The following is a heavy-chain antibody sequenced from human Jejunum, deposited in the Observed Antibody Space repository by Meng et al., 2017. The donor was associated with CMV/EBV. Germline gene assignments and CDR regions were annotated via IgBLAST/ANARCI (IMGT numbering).Heavy chain of an antibody. CDR3: ARVEYSGSYFDH. Sequence: CAVSGDCISRGGYSWTWIRQPPGKGLEWIGDMFHGGRTSYNPSLESRVSISIDGSKNQFSLRLTSVTAADTAVYYCARVEYSGSYFDHWGRGTLVTVSS. CDR2: MFHGGRT. D-gene: IGHD1-26*01. V-gene: IGHV4-30-2*01. CDR1: GDCISRGGYS. J-gene: IGHJ4*02.